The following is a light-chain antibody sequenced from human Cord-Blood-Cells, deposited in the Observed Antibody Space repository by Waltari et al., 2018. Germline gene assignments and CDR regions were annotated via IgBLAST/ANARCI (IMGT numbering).Light chain of an antibody. CDR1: QSISSY. J-gene: IGKJ2*03. CDR2: AAS. Sequence: DIQMTQSPSSLSATVGDRVTITCQASQSISSYLNWYQQKQGKATKLLIYAASSLQSGVPSRFSGSGSGTDFTLTISSLQPEDFATYYCQQSYSTLYSFGQGTKLEIK. V-gene: IGKV1-39*01. CDR3: QQSYSTLYS.